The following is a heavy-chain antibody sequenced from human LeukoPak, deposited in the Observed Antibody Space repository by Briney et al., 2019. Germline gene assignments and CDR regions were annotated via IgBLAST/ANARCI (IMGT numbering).Heavy chain of an antibody. J-gene: IGHJ4*02. CDR3: AREMAVAGSGVIDS. V-gene: IGHV1-18*01. D-gene: IGHD6-19*01. CDR2: ISTYNDNT. CDR1: GYTFTSNV. Sequence: ASVKVSCKASGYTFTSNVIIWVRQAPGQGLEWMGWISTYNDNTHYAQKFQGRVTMTTDTSTNTAYMELRSLRSDDTAVYYCAREMAVAGSGVIDSWGQGTLVTVSS.